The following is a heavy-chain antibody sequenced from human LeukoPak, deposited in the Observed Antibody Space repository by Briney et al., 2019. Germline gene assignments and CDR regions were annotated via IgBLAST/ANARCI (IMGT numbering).Heavy chain of an antibody. V-gene: IGHV4-61*08. Sequence: SETLSLTCTVSGGSIFSGDYYWNWIRQPPGKGLEWIGYIYYSGTTNYNPSLKSRVTMSVDTSKNQFSLKLNSVTAADTAVYYCARSGTLTGYLYWGQGALVTVSS. CDR2: IYYSGTT. CDR1: GGSIFSGDYY. D-gene: IGHD3-9*01. J-gene: IGHJ4*02. CDR3: ARSGTLTGYLY.